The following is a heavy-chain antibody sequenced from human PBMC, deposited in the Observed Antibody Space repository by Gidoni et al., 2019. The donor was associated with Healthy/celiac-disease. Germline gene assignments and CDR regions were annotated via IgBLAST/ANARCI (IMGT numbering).Heavy chain of an antibody. CDR2: INHSGST. CDR1: GGSFSGYY. J-gene: IGHJ5*02. Sequence: QVQLQQWGAGLLKPSETLSLTCAVYGGSFSGYYWSWIRQPPGKGLEWIGEINHSGSTNYNPSLKSRVTISVDTSKNQFSLKLSSVTAADTAVYYCARAHSGDFWRGVLWFDPWGQGTLVTVSS. CDR3: ARAHSGDFWRGVLWFDP. D-gene: IGHD3-3*01. V-gene: IGHV4-34*01.